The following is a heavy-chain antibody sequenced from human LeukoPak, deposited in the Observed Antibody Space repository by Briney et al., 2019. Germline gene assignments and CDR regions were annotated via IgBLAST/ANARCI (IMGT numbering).Heavy chain of an antibody. V-gene: IGHV1-2*02. J-gene: IGHJ6*03. CDR3: ARTTEGGYIGYFYYYYMDV. CDR2: INPNSGGT. D-gene: IGHD5-18*01. Sequence: ASVKVSCKASGYTFTGYYMHWVRQAPGQGLEWMGWINPNSGGTNYAQKFQGRVTMTRGTSISTAYMELSRLTSDDTAVYYCARTTEGGYIGYFYYYYMDVWGKGTTVTISS. CDR1: GYTFTGYY.